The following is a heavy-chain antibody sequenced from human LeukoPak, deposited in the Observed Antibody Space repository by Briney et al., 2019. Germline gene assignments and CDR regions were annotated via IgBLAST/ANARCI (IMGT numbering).Heavy chain of an antibody. V-gene: IGHV3-23*01. J-gene: IGHJ4*02. CDR2: ISGSGGST. Sequence: PGGSLRLSCAASGFALSSYAMSWVRQAPGKGLEWVSGISGSGGSTYYADSVKGRFTISRDNSKNTLYLQMNSLRADDTAVYYCAKSRGSGLFDYWGQGTLVTVAS. CDR3: AKSRGSGLFDY. D-gene: IGHD3-10*01. CDR1: GFALSSYA.